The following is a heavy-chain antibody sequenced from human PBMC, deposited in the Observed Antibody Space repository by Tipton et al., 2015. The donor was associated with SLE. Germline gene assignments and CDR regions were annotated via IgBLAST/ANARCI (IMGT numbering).Heavy chain of an antibody. CDR1: GFTFSSYE. CDR3: AREISSGAFDY. V-gene: IGHV3-7*01. Sequence: SLRLSCATSGFTFSSYEMIWVRQAPGKGLEWVANIKEDGSDKNYVDSVRGRFTISRDNAKDSMFLQMNNLRGEDTAQYYCAREISSGAFDYWGRGILVTVSS. J-gene: IGHJ4*02. D-gene: IGHD2-8*02. CDR2: IKEDGSDK.